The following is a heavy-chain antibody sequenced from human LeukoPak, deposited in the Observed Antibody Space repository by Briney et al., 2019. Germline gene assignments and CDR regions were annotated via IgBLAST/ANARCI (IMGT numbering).Heavy chain of an antibody. CDR2: ISAYNGNT. Sequence: ASVKVSCKASGYTFASYGIIWVRQAPGQGLQWMGWISAYNGNTNYAQKLQGRVTMTTDTSTSTAYMELRSLRSDDTAVYYCASPTHDGDAFDIWGQGTMVTVSS. D-gene: IGHD3-16*01. J-gene: IGHJ3*02. V-gene: IGHV1-18*01. CDR1: GYTFASYG. CDR3: ASPTHDGDAFDI.